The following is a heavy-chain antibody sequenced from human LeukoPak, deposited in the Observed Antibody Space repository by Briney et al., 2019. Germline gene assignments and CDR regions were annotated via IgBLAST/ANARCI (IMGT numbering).Heavy chain of an antibody. J-gene: IGHJ4*02. V-gene: IGHV3-21*01. CDR2: ISGSSTYI. D-gene: IGHD3-22*01. CDR1: GFTFSSYS. Sequence: GGSLRLSCAASGFTFSSYSMNWVRRAPGKGLEWVSSISGSSTYIYYADSVKGRFTISRDNAKNSLYLQMNSLRAEDTAVYYCARDRNDTSGYYYGYWGQGTLVTVSS. CDR3: ARDRNDTSGYYYGY.